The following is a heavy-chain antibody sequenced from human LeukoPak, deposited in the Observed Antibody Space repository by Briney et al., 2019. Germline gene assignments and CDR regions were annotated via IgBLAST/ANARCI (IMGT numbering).Heavy chain of an antibody. Sequence: KSSETLSLTCTVSGGSISSYYWSWIRQPAGKGLEWIGRIYTSGSTNYNPSLKSRVTMSVDTSKNQFSLKLSSVTAADTAVYYCARANGSKRPDYYYYYMDVWGKGTTVTISS. CDR1: GGSISSYY. CDR2: IYTSGST. CDR3: ARANGSKRPDYYYYYMDV. D-gene: IGHD2/OR15-2a*01. J-gene: IGHJ6*03. V-gene: IGHV4-4*07.